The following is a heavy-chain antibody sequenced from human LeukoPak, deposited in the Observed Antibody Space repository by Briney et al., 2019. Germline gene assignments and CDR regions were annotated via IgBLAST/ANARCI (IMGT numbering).Heavy chain of an antibody. Sequence: ASVTVSCKASGYTFTSYDINWVRQATGQGLEWMGRMNPNSGNTGYAQKFQGRVTMTRNTSISTAYMELSSLRSEDTAVYYCARAKSGYYPYYYYYMDVWGKGTTVTVSS. J-gene: IGHJ6*03. CDR1: GYTFTSYD. CDR2: MNPNSGNT. V-gene: IGHV1-8*01. CDR3: ARAKSGYYPYYYYYMDV. D-gene: IGHD3-22*01.